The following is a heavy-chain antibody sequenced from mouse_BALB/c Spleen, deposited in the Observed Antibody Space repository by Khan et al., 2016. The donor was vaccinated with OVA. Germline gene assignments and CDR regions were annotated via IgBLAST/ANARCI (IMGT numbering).Heavy chain of an antibody. Sequence: QVQLQQSGAELVRPGSSVKISCKASGYAFSNYWMNWVKQRPGQGLEWIGQIYTGDGDTSFNGKFRGKATLTADKSSSTSYMQLSSLTSEDSAVYFCARSGYDYFAYWGQGTLVTVSA. V-gene: IGHV1-80*01. CDR3: ARSGYDYFAY. J-gene: IGHJ3*01. CDR1: GYAFSNYW. D-gene: IGHD2-14*01. CDR2: IYTGDGDT.